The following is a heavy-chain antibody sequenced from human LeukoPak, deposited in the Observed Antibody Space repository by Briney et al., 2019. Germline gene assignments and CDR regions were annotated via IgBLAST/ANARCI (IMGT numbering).Heavy chain of an antibody. D-gene: IGHD3-9*01. J-gene: IGHJ3*02. CDR1: GGSISSYY. Sequence: SETLSLTCTVSGGSISSYYWSWIRQPAGKGLEWIGRIYTSGSTNYNPSLKSRVTMSVDTSKNQFSLKLSSVTAADTAVYYCAGGLRYFDWLLSTFDAFDIWGQGTMVTVSS. CDR3: AGGLRYFDWLLSTFDAFDI. CDR2: IYTSGST. V-gene: IGHV4-4*07.